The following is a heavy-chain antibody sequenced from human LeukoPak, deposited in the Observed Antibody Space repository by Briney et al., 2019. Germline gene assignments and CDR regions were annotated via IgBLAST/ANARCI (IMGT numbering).Heavy chain of an antibody. J-gene: IGHJ4*02. CDR2: IYYSGTT. V-gene: IGHV4-39*01. CDR1: GGSISSNRYY. D-gene: IGHD4-17*01. CDR3: AKRRNDYGAFYDY. Sequence: SETLSLTCTVSGGSISSNRYYWGWIRRPPGKGLEWIGSIYYSGTTFYNPALSSRVTVSLDMSKNQFSLRLSSVTAADTAVYYCAKRRNDYGAFYDYWGQGTLVTVSS.